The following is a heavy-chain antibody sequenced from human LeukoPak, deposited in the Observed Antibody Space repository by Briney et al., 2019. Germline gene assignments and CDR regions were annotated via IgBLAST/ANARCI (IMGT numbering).Heavy chain of an antibody. J-gene: IGHJ6*04. Sequence: ASVKVSCKASGYTFTFHSVNWVRQAPGQGLEWMGWVSAYNNKTNYAQKLQGRVTMTTDPSTTTASMELRSLRSDDTAVYYCARMVSQYMDVWGKGTTVTVSS. CDR2: VSAYNNKT. V-gene: IGHV1-18*01. CDR1: GYTFTFHS. D-gene: IGHD1-14*01. CDR3: ARMVSQYMDV.